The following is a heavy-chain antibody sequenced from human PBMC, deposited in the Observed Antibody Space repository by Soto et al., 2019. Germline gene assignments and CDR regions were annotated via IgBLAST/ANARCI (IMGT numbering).Heavy chain of an antibody. J-gene: IGHJ4*02. V-gene: IGHV1-69*06. D-gene: IGHD7-27*01. CDR2: LIPLLGTT. CDR1: GGTFSGHA. CDR3: ARGTNWGYQVDS. Sequence: VQLVQSGAEVKKPGSSVKVSCEASGGTFSGHAISWVRQAPGQGPDWMGVLIPLLGTTQHAQNFPHRLTMTAEKSTSPAYLELTSLRFEATAIYYGARGTNWGYQVDSWGQGTLVTVSS.